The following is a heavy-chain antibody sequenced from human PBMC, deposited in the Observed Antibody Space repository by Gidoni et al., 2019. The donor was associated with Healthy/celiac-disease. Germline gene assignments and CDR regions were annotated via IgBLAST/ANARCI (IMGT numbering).Heavy chain of an antibody. CDR2: IYYSGST. CDR1: GGSISSSSYH. CDR3: AREGIAAAGTRYYGMDV. D-gene: IGHD6-13*01. V-gene: IGHV4-39*02. Sequence: QLQLQESGPGLVKPSETLSLTCTVSGGSISSSSYHWGWIRQPPGKGLEWIGSIYYSGSTYYNPSLKSRVTISVDTSKNQFSLKLSSVTAADTAVYYCAREGIAAAGTRYYGMDVWGQGTTVTVSS. J-gene: IGHJ6*02.